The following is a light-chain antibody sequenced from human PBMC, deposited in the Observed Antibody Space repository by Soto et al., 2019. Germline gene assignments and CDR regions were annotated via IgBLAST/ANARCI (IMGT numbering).Light chain of an antibody. V-gene: IGKV1-5*01. J-gene: IGKJ4*01. CDR3: QQYNSYSIT. CDR1: QSISSW. CDR2: AAS. Sequence: DIQMTQSPSTLSASVGDRVTITCRASQSISSWLAWYQQKPGKATKLLIYAASCLESGVPSRYSGSGYGTEFTLTISSLQPDDFATYYCQQYNSYSITFGGGTKVEIK.